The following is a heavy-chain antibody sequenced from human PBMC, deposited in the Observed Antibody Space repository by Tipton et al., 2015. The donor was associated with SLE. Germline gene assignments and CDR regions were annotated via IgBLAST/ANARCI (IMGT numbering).Heavy chain of an antibody. Sequence: SLRLSCSASGFTFSSFAIHWVRQAPGKGLEYVSAISSNGGSTYYADSVKGRFTISRDNSKNTLYLQMSSLRPEDTAVYYCAREETSRGGMDVWGQGTTVTVSS. CDR2: ISSNGGST. CDR3: AREETSRGGMDV. D-gene: IGHD3-10*01. V-gene: IGHV3-64D*09. CDR1: GFTFSSFA. J-gene: IGHJ6*02.